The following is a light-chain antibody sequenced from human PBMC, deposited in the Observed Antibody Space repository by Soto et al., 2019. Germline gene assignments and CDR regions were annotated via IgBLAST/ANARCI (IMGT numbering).Light chain of an antibody. V-gene: IGLV2-14*01. CDR1: ISDVGGYNY. CDR2: EVS. Sequence: QSVRTLPASVSGSPGQSITISCTGTISDVGGYNYVSWYQQHPGKAPKLMIYEVSNRPSGISSRFSGSKSGNTASLTISGLQAEDEADYYCRSRTSSITYVFGTGTKVTVL. J-gene: IGLJ1*01. CDR3: RSRTSSITYV.